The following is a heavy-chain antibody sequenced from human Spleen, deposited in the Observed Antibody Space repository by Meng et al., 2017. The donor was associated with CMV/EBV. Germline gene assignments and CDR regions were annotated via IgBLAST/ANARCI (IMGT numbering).Heavy chain of an antibody. CDR1: GYNLLSYG. J-gene: IGHJ2*01. V-gene: IGHV1-18*01. CDR3: ARDLVVRSAIWHFDL. D-gene: IGHD2-15*01. Sequence: SGYNLLSYGIPWVRQAPGEGLEWIGWISAHNDNTIYAQKFQDRVTLTADTPTSTAFMELRSLKSDDTAVYYCARDLVVRSAIWHFDLWGRGTLVTVSS. CDR2: ISAHNDNT.